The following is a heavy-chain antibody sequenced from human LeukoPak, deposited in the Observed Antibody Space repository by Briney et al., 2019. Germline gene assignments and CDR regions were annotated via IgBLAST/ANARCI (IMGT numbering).Heavy chain of an antibody. V-gene: IGHV3-23*01. CDR3: AKVPIGRWYYFDY. Sequence: GGSLRLSCAASGFTFGSCAMSWVRQAPGKGPEWVSTFSRSGPDTYYADSVKGRFTIFIDNSKNTLYLQMNSLRAEDTAVYYCAKVPIGRWYYFDYWGQGTLVTVSS. CDR2: FSRSGPDT. D-gene: IGHD5-24*01. CDR1: GFTFGSCA. J-gene: IGHJ4*02.